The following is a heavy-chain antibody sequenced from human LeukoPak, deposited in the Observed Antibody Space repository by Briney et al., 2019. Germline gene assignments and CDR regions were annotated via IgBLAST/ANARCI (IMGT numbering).Heavy chain of an antibody. V-gene: IGHV3-23*01. CDR1: GFTFSDYY. J-gene: IGHJ5*02. D-gene: IGHD4-17*01. Sequence: GGSLRLSCAASGFTFSDYYMGWICQAPGKGLEWVSAISGSGGSTYYADSVKGRFTISRDNSKNTLYLQMNSLRAEDTAVYYCAKDRPVTTYWFDPWGQGTLVTVSS. CDR2: ISGSGGST. CDR3: AKDRPVTTYWFDP.